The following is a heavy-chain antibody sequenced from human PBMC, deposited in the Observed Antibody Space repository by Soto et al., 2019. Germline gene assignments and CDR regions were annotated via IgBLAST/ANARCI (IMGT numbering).Heavy chain of an antibody. CDR3: ARELGYCSGGSCYMDGAFDF. Sequence: VQLVESGGGVVQPGRSLRLSCAASGSTFSSYAMSWVRQAPGKGLEWGSVISGSGDSTYYADSVKGRFTISRDNSKNTLYVQMNSLRAEDTAVYYCARELGYCSGGSCYMDGAFDFWGQGTMVTVSS. CDR1: GSTFSSYA. V-gene: IGHV3-23*04. J-gene: IGHJ3*01. D-gene: IGHD2-15*01. CDR2: ISGSGDST.